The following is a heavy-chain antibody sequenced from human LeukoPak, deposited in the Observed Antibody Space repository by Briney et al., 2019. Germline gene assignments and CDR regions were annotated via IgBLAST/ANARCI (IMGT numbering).Heavy chain of an antibody. Sequence: ASVKVSCKASGYTFTGYYMHWVRQAPGQGLEWMGWINPNSGGTNYAQKFQGRVTMTRDTSISTAYMELSRLRSDDTAVYYCARTSSGWSPDNWFDPWGQGTLVTVSS. CDR2: INPNSGGT. V-gene: IGHV1-2*02. J-gene: IGHJ5*02. CDR1: GYTFTGYY. D-gene: IGHD6-19*01. CDR3: ARTSSGWSPDNWFDP.